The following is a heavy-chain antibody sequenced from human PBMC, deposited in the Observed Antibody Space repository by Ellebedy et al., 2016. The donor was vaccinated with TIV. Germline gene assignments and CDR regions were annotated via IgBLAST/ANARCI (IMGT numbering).Heavy chain of an antibody. CDR1: GFTFTNAW. CDR2: IKSESDGGAT. D-gene: IGHD3-10*01. J-gene: IGHJ4*02. Sequence: GESLMISCAVSGFTFTNAWMNWVRQAPGKGLEWVALIKSESDGGATNYAAPVKGRFTISRDDSKNTLYLQMNSLKTEDTALYYCTTTGDLRYPFYFDYWGQGALVTVSS. CDR3: TTTGDLRYPFYFDY. V-gene: IGHV3-15*07.